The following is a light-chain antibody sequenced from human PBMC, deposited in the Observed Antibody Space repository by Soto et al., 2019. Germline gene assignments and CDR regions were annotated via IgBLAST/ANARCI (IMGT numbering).Light chain of an antibody. CDR3: RSYTSSTTYF. Sequence: QSVLTQPASVSASPGQSIAISCTGTSSDVGGYNYVSWYQQHPGKAPKLMIYDVSYRPSGVSNRFSGSKSGNTASLTISGLQAEDEADYYCRSYTSSTTYFFGTGTKVTVL. CDR2: DVS. V-gene: IGLV2-14*01. J-gene: IGLJ1*01. CDR1: SSDVGGYNY.